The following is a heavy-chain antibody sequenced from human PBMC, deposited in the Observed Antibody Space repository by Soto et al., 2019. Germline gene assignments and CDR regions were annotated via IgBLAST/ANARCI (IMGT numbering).Heavy chain of an antibody. J-gene: IGHJ1*01. V-gene: IGHV3-30*03. Sequence: QVQLVESGGGVVQPGMSLRLSCAASGFTFDDYGIHWLRQTPGKGLEWVTNISYDGSDKSYTDSVKGRFTISRDNSRNTVFLQMNSLSADDSAVYYCVRDPGGYRKEYFPFWGQGALVAVSS. CDR2: ISYDGSDK. D-gene: IGHD5-18*01. CDR3: VRDPGGYRKEYFPF. CDR1: GFTFDDYG.